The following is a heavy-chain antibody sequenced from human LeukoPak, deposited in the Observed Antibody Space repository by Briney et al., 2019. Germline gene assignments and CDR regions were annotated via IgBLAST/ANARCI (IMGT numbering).Heavy chain of an antibody. Sequence: GGSLGLSCAASGFTFSSYAMSWVRQAPGKGLEWVSAISGSGGSTHYADSVKGRFTISRDNSKNTLNLQMNSLRAEDTAVYYCAKDREGGLDAEYFQHWGQGTLVTVSS. D-gene: IGHD3/OR15-3a*01. CDR2: ISGSGGST. CDR1: GFTFSSYA. J-gene: IGHJ1*01. V-gene: IGHV3-23*01. CDR3: AKDREGGLDAEYFQH.